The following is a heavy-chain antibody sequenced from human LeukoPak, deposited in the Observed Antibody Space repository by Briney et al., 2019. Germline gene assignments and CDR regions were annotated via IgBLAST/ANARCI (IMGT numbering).Heavy chain of an antibody. V-gene: IGHV3-7*01. Sequence: GGSLRLSCAASGFTFTSYSMSWVRQAPGKGLEWVANIKQDGSEKYYVDSVKGRFTISRDNAKNSLYLQMNSLRAEDTAVYYCARDRAGSLRFKYWGQGTLVTVSS. D-gene: IGHD2-15*01. J-gene: IGHJ4*02. CDR3: ARDRAGSLRFKY. CDR2: IKQDGSEK. CDR1: GFTFTSYS.